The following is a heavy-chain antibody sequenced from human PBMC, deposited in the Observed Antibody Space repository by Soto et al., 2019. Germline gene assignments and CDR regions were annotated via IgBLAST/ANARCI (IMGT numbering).Heavy chain of an antibody. CDR2: IWYDGSNK. D-gene: IGHD3-22*01. CDR3: ARGDLNYYDSSGYPAFASS. J-gene: IGHJ4*02. CDR1: GFTFSSYG. V-gene: IGHV3-33*08. Sequence: GGSLRLSCAASGFTFSSYGMHWVRQAPGKGLEWVAVIWYDGSNKYYADSVKGRFTTSRDNSKNTLYLQMNSLRAEDTAVYYCARGDLNYYDSSGYPAFASSWGQGTLVTVS.